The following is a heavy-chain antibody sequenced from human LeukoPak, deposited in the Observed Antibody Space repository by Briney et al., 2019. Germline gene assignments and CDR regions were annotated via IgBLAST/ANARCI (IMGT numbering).Heavy chain of an antibody. CDR2: INPNSGGT. CDR3: ATLSVVVIANYAFDI. CDR1: GYTFTGYY. Sequence: ASVKVSCKASGYTFTGYYMHWVRQAPGQGLEWMGWINPNSGGTNYAQKFQGRVTMTRDTSISTAYMELSRLRSDDTAVYYCATLSVVVIANYAFDIWGQGTMVTVSS. D-gene: IGHD3-22*01. J-gene: IGHJ3*02. V-gene: IGHV1-2*02.